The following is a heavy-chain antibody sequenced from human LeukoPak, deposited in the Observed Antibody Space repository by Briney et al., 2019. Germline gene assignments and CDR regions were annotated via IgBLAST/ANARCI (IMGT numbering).Heavy chain of an antibody. V-gene: IGHV3-30*04. CDR1: GFVFSNFE. D-gene: IGHD6-25*01. CDR3: ARLKRPNYFDY. CDR2: STK. J-gene: IGHJ4*02. Sequence: PGGSLRLSCAASGFVFSNFEMNWVRQAPGKGLEWLGSTKYDADSVKGRFTISRDNSKNTLYLQMDSLTPDDTAVYYCARLKRPNYFDYWGQGTLVIVSS.